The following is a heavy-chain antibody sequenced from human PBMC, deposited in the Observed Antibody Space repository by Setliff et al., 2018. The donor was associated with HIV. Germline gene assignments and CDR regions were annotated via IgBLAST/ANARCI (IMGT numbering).Heavy chain of an antibody. V-gene: IGHV1-69*05. D-gene: IGHD3-22*01. Sequence: ASVKVSCKTSGGTFSSYGVSWVRQAPGQGLQWMGGIVPIFGSTDYAQRFQGRVTITTDEPATTVYMELSSLRSDDTAVYYCARGRRSDYYDSNGYLYYYFDLWGRGTLVTVSS. J-gene: IGHJ2*01. CDR1: GGTFSSYG. CDR2: IVPIFGST. CDR3: ARGRRSDYYDSNGYLYYYFDL.